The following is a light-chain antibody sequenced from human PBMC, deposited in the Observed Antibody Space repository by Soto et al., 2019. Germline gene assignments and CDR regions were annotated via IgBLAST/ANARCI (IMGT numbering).Light chain of an antibody. J-gene: IGKJ2*02. CDR1: QSVSSSY. CDR2: GAS. CDR3: LHYYSSPCI. Sequence: EIVLTQSTGTLSLSPGERATLSCRASQSVSSSYLAWYQQTPGQAPRLLIYGASSRANGIPARFSGSGSETDFTLTISGLEPEDFAVYYGLHYYSSPCIFGQGTKLEIK. V-gene: IGKV3-20*01.